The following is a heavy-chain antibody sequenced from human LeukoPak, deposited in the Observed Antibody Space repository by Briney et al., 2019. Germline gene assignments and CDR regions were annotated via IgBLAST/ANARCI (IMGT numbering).Heavy chain of an antibody. D-gene: IGHD5-12*01. V-gene: IGHV3-64*01. J-gene: IGHJ4*02. CDR3: ARGPSGYHNT. CDR1: GFTFSSYA. CDR2: IRSNGGST. Sequence: GGSLRLSCAASGFTFSSYAMHWVRQAPGKGPEYVSGIRSNGGSTYYANSVKGRFTISRDNSKNTLYLQMNSLRAEDTAVYYCARGPSGYHNTGGQGTLVTVSS.